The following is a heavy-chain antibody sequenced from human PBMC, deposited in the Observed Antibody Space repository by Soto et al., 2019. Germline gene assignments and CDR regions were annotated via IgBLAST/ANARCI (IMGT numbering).Heavy chain of an antibody. Sequence: QVQLVQSGAEVKKPGASVKVSCKASGYTFSNYYMHWVRQAPGQGLEWMGILDPTNGRTKYAQKFQGKVTMTRDTSTHTVNMDLSSLRSEDTAVYYCAREMATIRGVYSDYWGQGTLLTVSS. J-gene: IGHJ4*02. CDR2: LDPTNGRT. CDR1: GYTFSNYY. D-gene: IGHD3-16*01. CDR3: AREMATIRGVYSDY. V-gene: IGHV1-46*01.